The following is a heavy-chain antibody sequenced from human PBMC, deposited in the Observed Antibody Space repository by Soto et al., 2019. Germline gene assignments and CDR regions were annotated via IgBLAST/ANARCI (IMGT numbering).Heavy chain of an antibody. V-gene: IGHV4-39*01. CDR2: LYYSGTT. CDR3: ARSVTTVVTLHY. D-gene: IGHD4-17*01. Sequence: QLQLQESGPGLVKPSETLSLTCTVSGGSISSSSYYWGWIRQPPGKGLEWIGSLYYSGTTYYTPSLNSRVXLXVXXSKNQFSPTLLSVTAADTAVYYCARSVTTVVTLHYWAHRTLVTVSS. CDR1: GGSISSSSYY. J-gene: IGHJ4*01.